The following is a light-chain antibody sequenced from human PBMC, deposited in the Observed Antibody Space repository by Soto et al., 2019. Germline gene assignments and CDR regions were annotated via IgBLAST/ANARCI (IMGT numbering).Light chain of an antibody. Sequence: QSVLTQPASMSGSPGQSITISCTGSSSDIGAYNYVSWYQHHPGKAPKLIIYDVNTRPSGISNRFSGSRSGNTASLTISGLLAQDEADYYCSSYTTSTTLVLFGGGTKVTAL. V-gene: IGLV2-14*01. J-gene: IGLJ2*01. CDR2: DVN. CDR3: SSYTTSTTLVL. CDR1: SSDIGAYNY.